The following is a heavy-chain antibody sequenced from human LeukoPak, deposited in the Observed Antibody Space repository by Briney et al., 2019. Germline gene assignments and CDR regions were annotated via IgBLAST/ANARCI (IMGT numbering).Heavy chain of an antibody. CDR3: AKDLARPYGDYLGTFDY. J-gene: IGHJ4*02. Sequence: GGSLRLSCATSGFTFSAYDMNWARQAPGKGLEWVSHITSSGSTIYYADSVKGRFTISRDNSKNTLYLQMNSLRAEDTAVYYCAKDLARPYGDYLGTFDYWGQGTLVTVSS. D-gene: IGHD4-17*01. V-gene: IGHV3-48*03. CDR1: GFTFSAYD. CDR2: ITSSGSTI.